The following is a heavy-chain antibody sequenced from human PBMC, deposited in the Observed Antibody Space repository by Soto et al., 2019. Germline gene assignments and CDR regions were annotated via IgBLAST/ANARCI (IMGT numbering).Heavy chain of an antibody. D-gene: IGHD3-22*01. CDR1: GYTFTSYG. Sequence: ASVKVSCKASGYTFTSYGISWVRQAPGQGLEWMGWISAYNGNTNYAQKHQGRVTMTTDTSTSTAYMELRSLRSDDTALHYCARRKWDSSWGDAFDIWGQGTMVTVSS. CDR2: ISAYNGNT. J-gene: IGHJ3*02. CDR3: ARRKWDSSWGDAFDI. V-gene: IGHV1-18*04.